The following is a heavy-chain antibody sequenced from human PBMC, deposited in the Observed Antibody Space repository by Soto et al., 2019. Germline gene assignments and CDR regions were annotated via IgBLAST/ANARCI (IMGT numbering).Heavy chain of an antibody. CDR1: GFTFRSYA. D-gene: IGHD5-18*01. V-gene: IGHV3-23*01. Sequence: AGGSLRLSCAASGFTFRSYAMSWVRQAPGKGLEWVSAIGGSSGSTDYADSVKGRFTISRDNSKNTLYLQMNSLRAEDTAVYYCAKDIIPSLRPPDTAMGKGHNYYYYYYMDVWGKGTTVTVSS. J-gene: IGHJ6*03. CDR3: AKDIIPSLRPPDTAMGKGHNYYYYYYMDV. CDR2: IGGSSGST.